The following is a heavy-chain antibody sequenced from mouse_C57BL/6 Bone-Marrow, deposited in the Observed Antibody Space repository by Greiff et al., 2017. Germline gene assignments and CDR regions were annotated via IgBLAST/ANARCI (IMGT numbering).Heavy chain of an antibody. J-gene: IGHJ2*01. CDR3: ARRNYYGSSLPD. Sequence: QVQLKQSGAELVKPGASVKISCKASGYAFSSYWMNWVKQRPGKGLEWIGQIYPGDGDTNYNGKFKGKATLTADESSSTAYMQLSSRTSEDSAVYCWARRNYYGSSLPDWGQGTTLTVSS. D-gene: IGHD1-1*01. V-gene: IGHV1-80*01. CDR1: GYAFSSYW. CDR2: IYPGDGDT.